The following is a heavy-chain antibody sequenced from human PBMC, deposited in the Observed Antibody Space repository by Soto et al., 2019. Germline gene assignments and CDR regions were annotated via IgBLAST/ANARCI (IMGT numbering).Heavy chain of an antibody. J-gene: IGHJ5*02. CDR2: TYYRSKWYN. V-gene: IGHV6-1*01. Sequence: PSQTLSLTCAISGDSVSSNSAAWNWIRQSPSRGLEWLGRTYYRSKWYNDYAVSVKSRITINPDTSKNQFSLQLNSVTPEDTAVYYCARARLFSGYSYGYSSNWFDPWGQGTLVTV. D-gene: IGHD5-18*01. CDR3: ARARLFSGYSYGYSSNWFDP. CDR1: GDSVSSNSAA.